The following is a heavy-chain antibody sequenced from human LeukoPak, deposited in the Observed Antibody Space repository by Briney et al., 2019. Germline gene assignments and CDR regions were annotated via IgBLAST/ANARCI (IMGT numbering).Heavy chain of an antibody. CDR2: IYYSGST. J-gene: IGHJ3*02. CDR1: GGSISSYY. Sequence: SETLSLTCTVSGGSISSYYWSWIRQPPGKGLEWIGYIYYSGSTNYNPSLKSRVTISVDTSKNQFSLKLSSVTAADTAVYYCARDHVRNNAFDIWGQGTMVTVSS. D-gene: IGHD1-14*01. V-gene: IGHV4-59*01. CDR3: ARDHVRNNAFDI.